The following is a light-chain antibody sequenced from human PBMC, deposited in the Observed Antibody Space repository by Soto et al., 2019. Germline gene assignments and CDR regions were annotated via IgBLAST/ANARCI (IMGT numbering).Light chain of an antibody. CDR3: QQFQSSLRT. V-gene: IGKV3-20*01. J-gene: IGKJ1*01. CDR1: ESLSQHS. CDR2: GVS. Sequence: EIVMTQSPATLSVSPVERATLSCRASESLSQHSIAWYQQKPGQAPRLLIYGVSGRATGIPDRFSGSGSGTDFTLTISGLEPEDFAVYFCQQFQSSLRTFGQGTKVDI.